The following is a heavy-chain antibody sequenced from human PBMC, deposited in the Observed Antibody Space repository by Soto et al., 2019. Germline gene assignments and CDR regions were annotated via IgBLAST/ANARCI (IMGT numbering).Heavy chain of an antibody. V-gene: IGHV3-7*01. J-gene: IGHJ6*03. CDR3: AFTTLSGYYYMAV. Sequence: GGSLRLSCAASGLNFSSYWMSWVRQVPGKGLEWVANIKQDGSQKYYVDSVKGRFTISRDNAKDSLYLQMNSLRAEDTAVYYCAFTTLSGYYYMAVWGKGTTVTVSS. D-gene: IGHD3-3*01. CDR1: GLNFSSYW. CDR2: IKQDGSQK.